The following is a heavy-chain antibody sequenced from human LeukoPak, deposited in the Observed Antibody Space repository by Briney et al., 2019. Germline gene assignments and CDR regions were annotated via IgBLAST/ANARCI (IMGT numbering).Heavy chain of an antibody. CDR1: GFTFSSYA. Sequence: PGGSLGLSCAASGFTFSSYAMSWVRQAPGKGLEWVSAISGSGGSTYYADSVKGRFTISRDNSKNTLYLQMNSLRAEDTAVYYCAKPAYSGGSRGLFDYWGQGTLVTVSS. J-gene: IGHJ4*02. D-gene: IGHD2-15*01. V-gene: IGHV3-23*01. CDR2: ISGSGGST. CDR3: AKPAYSGGSRGLFDY.